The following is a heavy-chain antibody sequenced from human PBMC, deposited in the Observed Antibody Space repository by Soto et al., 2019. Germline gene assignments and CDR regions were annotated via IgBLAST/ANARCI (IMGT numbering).Heavy chain of an antibody. CDR1: SDYY. V-gene: IGHV4-39*01. CDR2: MFYSGLT. D-gene: IGHD2-15*01. J-gene: IGHJ6*02. Sequence: SDYYWAWIRQPPGKGLEWIGSMFYSGLTYYNPSLKSRVTLSVDTSKNQFSVRLNSVTAADTAVYYCAPLSVSLSGPYGIHVWGQGTTVTVSS. CDR3: APLSVSLSGPYGIHV.